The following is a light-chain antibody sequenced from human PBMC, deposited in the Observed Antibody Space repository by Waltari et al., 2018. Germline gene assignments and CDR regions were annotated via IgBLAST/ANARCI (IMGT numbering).Light chain of an antibody. Sequence: EIVMTQSPATLSVSPGEGATLSCRASQSVSTNVAWYQQKPGQAPRLLIYGASTRATGVPARFSGSGSGTEFTLTISSLQSEDFAVYYCQQYSNWPPMYTFGQGTKVAI. J-gene: IGKJ2*01. V-gene: IGKV3-15*01. CDR1: QSVSTN. CDR2: GAS. CDR3: QQYSNWPPMYT.